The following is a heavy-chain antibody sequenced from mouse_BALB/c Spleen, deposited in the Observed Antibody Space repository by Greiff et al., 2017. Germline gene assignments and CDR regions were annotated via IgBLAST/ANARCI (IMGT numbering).Heavy chain of an antibody. CDR2: IWTGGGT. Sequence: QVQLKESGPGLVAPSQSLSITCTVSGFSLTSYDISWIRQPPGKGLEWLGVIWTGGGTNYNSAFMSRLSISKDNSKSQVFLKMNSLQTDDTAIYYCVRTDYDGYYAMDYWGQGTSVTVSS. CDR3: VRTDYDGYYAMDY. D-gene: IGHD2-4*01. V-gene: IGHV2-9-2*01. CDR1: GFSLTSYD. J-gene: IGHJ4*01.